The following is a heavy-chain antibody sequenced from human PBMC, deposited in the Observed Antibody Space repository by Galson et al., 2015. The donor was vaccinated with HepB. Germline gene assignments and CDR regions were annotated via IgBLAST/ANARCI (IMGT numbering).Heavy chain of an antibody. J-gene: IGHJ4*02. D-gene: IGHD3-22*01. Sequence: SVKVSCKASGSTFTTYGISWVRQAPGQGLEWMGWISAYHGNTNYAQKFQGRVSMTTDTSTSTAYMELRSLRSDDTALYYCARGYYDSSVYGFYFDYWGQGTLVTVSS. V-gene: IGHV1-18*04. CDR1: GSTFTTYG. CDR3: ARGYYDSSVYGFYFDY. CDR2: ISAYHGNT.